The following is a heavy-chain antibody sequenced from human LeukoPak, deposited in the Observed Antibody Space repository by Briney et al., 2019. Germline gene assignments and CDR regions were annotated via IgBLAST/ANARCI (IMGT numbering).Heavy chain of an antibody. D-gene: IGHD2-2*01. CDR1: GGSFSGYY. V-gene: IGHV4-34*01. J-gene: IGHJ5*02. CDR2: INHSGST. Sequence: PSETLSLTCAVYGGSFSGYYWSWIRQPPGKGLEWIGEINHSGSTNYNPSLKSRVTISVDRSKNQFSLKLSSVTAADTAVYYCARQEYQLLPPDNWFDPWGQGTLVTVSS. CDR3: ARQEYQLLPPDNWFDP.